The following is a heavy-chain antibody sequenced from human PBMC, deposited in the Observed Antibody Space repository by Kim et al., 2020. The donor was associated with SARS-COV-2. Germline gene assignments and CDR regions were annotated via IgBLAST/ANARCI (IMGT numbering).Heavy chain of an antibody. J-gene: IGHJ6*03. V-gene: IGHV5-51*01. CDR1: GYSFTSYW. Sequence: GESLKISCKGSGYSFTSYWIGWVRQMPGKGLEWMGIIYPGDSDTRYSPSFQGQVTISADKSISTAYLQWSSLKASDTAMYYCARRYGGNSVGGYYYYYMDVWGKGTTVTVSS. D-gene: IGHD2-21*02. CDR2: IYPGDSDT. CDR3: ARRYGGNSVGGYYYYYMDV.